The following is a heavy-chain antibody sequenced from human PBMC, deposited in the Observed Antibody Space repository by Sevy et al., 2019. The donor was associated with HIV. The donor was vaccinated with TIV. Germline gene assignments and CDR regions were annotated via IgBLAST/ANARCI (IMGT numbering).Heavy chain of an antibody. CDR3: ARGYYYGSGSYYPPDY. D-gene: IGHD3-10*01. J-gene: IGHJ4*02. CDR2: IITIFGAQ. V-gene: IGHV1-69*13. Sequence: ASVKVSCKAPGGSFSNFAYIWVRQAPGQGLEWMGMIITIFGAQNYAQKFQDRVTITADESTNTAYMELSSLISDDTAVYYCARGYYYGSGSYYPPDYWGQGTLVTVSS. CDR1: GGSFSNFA.